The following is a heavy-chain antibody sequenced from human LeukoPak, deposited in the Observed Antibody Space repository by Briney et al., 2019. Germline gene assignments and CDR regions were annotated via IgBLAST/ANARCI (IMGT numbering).Heavy chain of an antibody. J-gene: IGHJ6*02. V-gene: IGHV4-59*01. CDR2: IYYSGST. Sequence: SETLSLTCTVSDGSISSYYWSWIRQPPGKGLEWIGYIYYSGSTNYVPSLKSRVTISVDTSKNQFSLKLSSVTAADTAVYYCARDNWNYGSSMDVWGQGTTVTVSS. CDR1: DGSISSYY. CDR3: ARDNWNYGSSMDV. D-gene: IGHD1-7*01.